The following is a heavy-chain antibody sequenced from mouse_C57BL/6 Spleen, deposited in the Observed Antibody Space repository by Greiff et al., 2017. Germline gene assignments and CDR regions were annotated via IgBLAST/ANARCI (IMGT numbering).Heavy chain of an antibody. J-gene: IGHJ4*01. D-gene: IGHD1-1*01. CDR1: GYAFSSSW. CDR2: IYPGDGDT. CDR3: ASRATVVMDY. Sequence: QVQLKESGPELVKPGASVKISCKASGYAFSSSWMNWVKQRPGKGLEWIGRIYPGDGDTNYNGKFKGKATLTADKSSSTAYMQLSSLTSEDSAVYFCASRATVVMDYWGQGTSVTVSS. V-gene: IGHV1-82*01.